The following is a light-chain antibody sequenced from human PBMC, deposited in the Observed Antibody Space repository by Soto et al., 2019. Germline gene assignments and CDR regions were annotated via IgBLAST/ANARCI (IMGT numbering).Light chain of an antibody. Sequence: QSVLTQPRSVSGAPGQRVTISCTGSSSDIGAGSHVHWYQQLPGAAPKLLIFGDSNRPSGVPDRFSGSKSGTSASLAITGLRADDEADYYCQSSDSRLCCSDVFGTGTKLTVL. CDR3: QSSDSRLCCSDV. V-gene: IGLV1-40*01. J-gene: IGLJ1*01. CDR1: SSDIGAGSH. CDR2: GDS.